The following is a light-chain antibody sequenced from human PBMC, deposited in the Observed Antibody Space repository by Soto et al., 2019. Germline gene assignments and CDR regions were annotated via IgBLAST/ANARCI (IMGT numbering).Light chain of an antibody. V-gene: IGKV3-20*01. CDR2: GAS. CDR3: QQYGSSIT. CDR1: QSVSSH. Sequence: EILLTQSPAALSVSPGESATLSCRASQSVSSHLAWYQQKPGQAPRLLIYGASNRATGIPDRFSGSGSGTDFTLTISRLEPEDFAVYYCQQYGSSITFGQGTRLEI. J-gene: IGKJ5*01.